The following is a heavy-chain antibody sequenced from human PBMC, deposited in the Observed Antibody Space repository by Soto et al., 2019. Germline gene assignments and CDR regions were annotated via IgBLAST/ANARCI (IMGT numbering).Heavy chain of an antibody. D-gene: IGHD6-25*01. CDR3: ARPKIAAGDAFDI. J-gene: IGHJ3*02. CDR2: MYPGDSDT. V-gene: IGHV5-51*01. CDR1: GYSFTSYW. Sequence: GESLKISCKASGYSFTSYWIGWVRQMPGKGLELMGIMYPGDSDTRYSPSFRGQVTISADKSISTAYLQWSSLKASDTAMYYCARPKIAAGDAFDIWGQGTMVTVS.